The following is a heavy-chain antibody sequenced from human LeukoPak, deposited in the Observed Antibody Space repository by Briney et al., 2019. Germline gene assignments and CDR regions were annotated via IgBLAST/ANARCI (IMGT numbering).Heavy chain of an antibody. V-gene: IGHV4-59*01. CDR1: GGSISSYY. D-gene: IGHD2-15*01. Sequence: SETLSLTCTVSGGSISSYYWSWIRQPPGKGLEWIGYIYYSGSTNYNPSLKSRVTISVDTSKNQFSLKLSSVTAADTAVYYCARRYCSGGSCYYRGAFDIWGQGTMVTVSS. CDR2: IYYSGST. CDR3: ARRYCSGGSCYYRGAFDI. J-gene: IGHJ3*02.